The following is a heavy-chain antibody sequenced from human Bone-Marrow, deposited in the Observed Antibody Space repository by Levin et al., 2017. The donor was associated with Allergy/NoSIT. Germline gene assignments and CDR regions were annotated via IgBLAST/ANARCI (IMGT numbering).Heavy chain of an antibody. CDR3: AKDSGRPDYFDS. CDR1: GFMFSGYG. Sequence: GESLKISCAASGFMFSGYGMHWVRRAPGKGLEWVAKIAYDGGNIYYADFVKGRFTISRDNSKNTLYLQMDSLRAEDTATYYCAKDSGRPDYFDSWGQGTLVTVSS. CDR2: IAYDGGNI. J-gene: IGHJ4*02. D-gene: IGHD3-10*01. V-gene: IGHV3-30*18.